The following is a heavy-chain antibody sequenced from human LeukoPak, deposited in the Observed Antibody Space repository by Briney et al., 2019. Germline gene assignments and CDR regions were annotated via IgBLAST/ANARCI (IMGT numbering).Heavy chain of an antibody. CDR1: GYTFTSYY. CDR3: AKSRSQTGSSWSFDY. D-gene: IGHD6-13*01. CDR2: INPSGGST. J-gene: IGHJ4*02. Sequence: ASVKVSCKASGYTFTSYYMHWVRQAPGQGLEWMGIINPSGGSTSYAQKFQGRVTMTRDTSTSTLYLQMNSLRAEDTAVYYCAKSRSQTGSSWSFDYWGQGTLVTVSS. V-gene: IGHV1-46*01.